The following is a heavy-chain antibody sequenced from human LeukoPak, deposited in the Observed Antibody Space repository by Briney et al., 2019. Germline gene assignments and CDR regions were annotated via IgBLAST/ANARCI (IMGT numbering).Heavy chain of an antibody. J-gene: IGHJ4*02. V-gene: IGHV3-74*01. CDR3: VTGCSSGWYPSGVDY. CDR2: ISTDGHNT. CDR1: GFTFSSYW. D-gene: IGHD6-19*01. Sequence: GGSLRLSCAASGFTFSSYWMHWVRQAPGKGLVWVSHISTDGHNTHYADSVKGRFTISRDNAKNTLYLQMNSLRAEDTAVYYCVTGCSSGWYPSGVDYWGQGTLVTVSS.